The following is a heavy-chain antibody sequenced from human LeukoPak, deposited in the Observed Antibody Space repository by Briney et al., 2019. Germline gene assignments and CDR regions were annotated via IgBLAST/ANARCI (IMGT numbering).Heavy chain of an antibody. Sequence: PSETLSLTCTVSGGSISSYYWSWIRQPPGKGLEWIGYIYTSGSTNYNPSLKSRVTISVDTSKNQFALKLSSVTAADTAVYYCARQSIVADDAFDIWGQGTMVTVSS. CDR1: GGSISSYY. CDR2: IYTSGST. CDR3: ARQSIVADDAFDI. D-gene: IGHD2-15*01. J-gene: IGHJ3*02. V-gene: IGHV4-4*09.